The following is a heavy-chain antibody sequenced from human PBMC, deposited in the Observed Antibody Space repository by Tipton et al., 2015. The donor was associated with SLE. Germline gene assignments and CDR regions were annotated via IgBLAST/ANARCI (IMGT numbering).Heavy chain of an antibody. Sequence: SLRLSCVASGFYLGAYWMHWVRQAPGKGLVWISRTNQDGAIRSYEDSVKGRFIISRDNSKSTLYLQMNNVRVEDTALYYCTRGIDPGSSRISDYWGQGTMVSVSS. CDR1: GFYLGAYW. J-gene: IGHJ4*02. V-gene: IGHV3-74*01. CDR2: TNQDGAIR. CDR3: TRGIDPGSSRISDY. D-gene: IGHD2-15*01.